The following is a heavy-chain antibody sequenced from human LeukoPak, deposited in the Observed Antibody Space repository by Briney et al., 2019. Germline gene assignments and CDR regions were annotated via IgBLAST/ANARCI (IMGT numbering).Heavy chain of an antibody. J-gene: IGHJ4*02. CDR3: ARDRIWAGSSCFDY. CDR1: GFTFSDYY. V-gene: IGHV3-11*06. D-gene: IGHD6-13*01. Sequence: GGSLRLSCVASGFTFSDYYMSWIRQAPGEGLEWVSYISTSDTYTAYADSVRGRFTISRDNAKNSLYLHMHSLRAEDTAVYYCARDRIWAGSSCFDYLGQGTLVTVSS. CDR2: ISTSDTYT.